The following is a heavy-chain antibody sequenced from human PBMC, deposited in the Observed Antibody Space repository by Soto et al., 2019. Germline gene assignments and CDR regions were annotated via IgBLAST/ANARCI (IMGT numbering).Heavy chain of an antibody. CDR2: IWYDGSNK. CDR3: ARDRDILTGSQRYYYYYMDV. J-gene: IGHJ6*03. D-gene: IGHD3-9*01. CDR1: GFTFSSYG. Sequence: GGSLRLSCAASGFTFSSYGMHWVRQAPGKGLEWVAVIWYDGSNKYYADSVKGRFTISRDNSKNTLYLQMNSLRAEDTAVYYCARDRDILTGSQRYYYYYMDVWGKGTTVTVSS. V-gene: IGHV3-33*01.